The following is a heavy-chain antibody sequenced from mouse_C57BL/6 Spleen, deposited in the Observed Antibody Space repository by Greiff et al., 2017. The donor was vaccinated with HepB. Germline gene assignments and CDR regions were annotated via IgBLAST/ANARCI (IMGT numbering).Heavy chain of an antibody. CDR1: GFTFSSYG. D-gene: IGHD2-10*02. V-gene: IGHV5-6*01. Sequence: EVMLVESGGDLVKPGGSLKLSCAASGFTFSSYGMSWVRQTPDKRLEWVATISSGGSYTYYPDSVKGRFTISRDNAKNTLYLQMSSLKSEDTAMYYCARQGYGNPFDYWGQGTTLTVSS. CDR2: ISSGGSYT. CDR3: ARQGYGNPFDY. J-gene: IGHJ2*01.